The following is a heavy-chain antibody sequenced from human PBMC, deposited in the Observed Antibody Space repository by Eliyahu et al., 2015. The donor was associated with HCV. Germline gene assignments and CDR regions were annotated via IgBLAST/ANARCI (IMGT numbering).Heavy chain of an antibody. CDR1: GFSLSTRTVG. CDR3: AHRRGTAGYFDH. J-gene: IGHJ4*02. D-gene: IGHD1-26*01. Sequence: QITLKESGPTLVKPTQTLTLTCTFSGFSLSTRTVGVGWFRQPPGKALEWLALIYWDDDKRYRPSLKSRVTITQDTSKNQVVLTMTDLDPVDTATYYCAHRRGTAGYFDHWGQGTLVTVSS. CDR2: IYWDDDK. V-gene: IGHV2-5*02.